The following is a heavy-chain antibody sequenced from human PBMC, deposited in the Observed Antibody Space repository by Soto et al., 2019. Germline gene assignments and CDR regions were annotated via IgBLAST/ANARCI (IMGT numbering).Heavy chain of an antibody. CDR3: AKDQWVDIWGDCGGDCYLDY. CDR2: ISYDGSNK. J-gene: IGHJ4*02. Sequence: GGSLRLSCAASGFTFSSYGMHWVRQAPGKGLEWVAVISYDGSNKYYADSVKGRFTISRDNSKNTLYLQMNSLRAEDTAVYYCAKDQWVDIWGDCGGDCYLDYWGQGTLVTVSS. D-gene: IGHD2-21*02. V-gene: IGHV3-30*18. CDR1: GFTFSSYG.